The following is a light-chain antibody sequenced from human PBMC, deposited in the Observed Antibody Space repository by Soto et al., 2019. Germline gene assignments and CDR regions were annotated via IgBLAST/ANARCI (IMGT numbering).Light chain of an antibody. CDR3: QQYFNWWT. V-gene: IGKV3-15*01. J-gene: IGKJ1*01. Sequence: EIVMAQSPATLSVSPGETAILSCRASQNIGSNLAWYQQRPGQAPRLLIYGASSRVTGILARFSGSGSGTDFTLTISSLQSEDFAVYHCQQYFNWWTFGQGTKVDIK. CDR1: QNIGSN. CDR2: GAS.